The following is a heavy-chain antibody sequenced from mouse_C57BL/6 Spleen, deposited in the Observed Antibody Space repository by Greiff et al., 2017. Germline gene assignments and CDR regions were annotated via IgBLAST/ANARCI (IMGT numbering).Heavy chain of an antibody. D-gene: IGHD3-2*02. Sequence: QVQLQQSGAELVKPGASVKISCKASGYAFSSYWMNWVKQRPGKGLEWIGQIYPGDGDTNYNGKFKGKATLTADKSSSTAYMQLSSLTSEDSAVYFCATAQATWDYAMDYWGQGTSVTVSS. CDR1: GYAFSSYW. CDR2: IYPGDGDT. J-gene: IGHJ4*01. V-gene: IGHV1-80*01. CDR3: ATAQATWDYAMDY.